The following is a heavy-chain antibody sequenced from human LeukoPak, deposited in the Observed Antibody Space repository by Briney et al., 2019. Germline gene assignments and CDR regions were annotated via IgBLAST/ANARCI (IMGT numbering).Heavy chain of an antibody. J-gene: IGHJ4*02. V-gene: IGHV3-66*01. CDR2: IYTGGST. D-gene: IGHD3/OR15-3a*01. CDR1: GFTVSSNY. CDR3: AKGMIFGYFED. Sequence: GGSLRLSCAASGFTVSSNYMSWVRQAPGKGLEWVSVIYTGGSTYYADSVKGRFTISRDKSKNTLYLQMSSLRAEDTAVHYCAKGMIFGYFEDWGQGAQVTVSS.